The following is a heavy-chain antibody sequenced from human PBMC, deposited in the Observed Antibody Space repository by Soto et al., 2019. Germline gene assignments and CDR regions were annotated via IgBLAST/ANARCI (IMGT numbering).Heavy chain of an antibody. Sequence: GASVKVSCKASGYTFTKYDISWVRQAPGQGLEWLGLISPNSGRPSYAQKFEGRVTMTTDTSTTTAYLELRSLRSDDTAVDYCVRQYYDFWTDYPDFDYWGQGTLVTVSS. V-gene: IGHV1-18*04. D-gene: IGHD3-3*01. J-gene: IGHJ4*02. CDR3: VRQYYDFWTDYPDFDY. CDR1: GYTFTKYD. CDR2: ISPNSGRP.